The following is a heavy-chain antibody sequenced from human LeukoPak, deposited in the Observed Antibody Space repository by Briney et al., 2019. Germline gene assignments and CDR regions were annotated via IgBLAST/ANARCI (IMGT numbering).Heavy chain of an antibody. Sequence: GGSLRLSCTASGFTFSTYAMHWVRQAPGKGLEWVAVISYDGSNKYYTDSVKGRFTISRDNSKNTLYLQMDSLRAEDTAVYSCARDLSTKYYYDSSGYYHNFDYWGQGTLVTVSS. CDR3: ARDLSTKYYYDSSGYYHNFDY. D-gene: IGHD3-22*01. J-gene: IGHJ4*02. V-gene: IGHV3-30-3*01. CDR2: ISYDGSNK. CDR1: GFTFSTYA.